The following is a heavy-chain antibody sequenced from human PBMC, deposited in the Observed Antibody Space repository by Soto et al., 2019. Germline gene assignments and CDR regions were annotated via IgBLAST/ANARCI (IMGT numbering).Heavy chain of an antibody. D-gene: IGHD2-15*01. J-gene: IGHJ5*02. Sequence: QLQLQQSGSGLVKPSQTLSLTCTVSDASISSGPYSWSWLRQAPGKGLEWIGFIYHSGSTTYNPSLKNRVTISIDKSQDQFSLKLQSVTAADTGVYFCAQGGIREGLKHFSAWGQGTLVVVSS. V-gene: IGHV4-30-2*01. CDR1: DASISSGPYS. CDR3: AQGGIREGLKHFSA. CDR2: IYHSGST.